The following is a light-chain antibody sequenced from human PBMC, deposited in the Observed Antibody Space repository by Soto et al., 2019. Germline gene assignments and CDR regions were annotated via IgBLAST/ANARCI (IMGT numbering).Light chain of an antibody. Sequence: EIVLTQSPGTLSLSPGERATLSCRASQSVSSSYLAWYQQKPGQAPRLLIYGASSRATGIPDRFSGSGSGTDFTLIISRLEPEDFAVYYCQQYGSPRFGGGTKVDIK. CDR1: QSVSSSY. CDR3: QQYGSPR. CDR2: GAS. J-gene: IGKJ4*01. V-gene: IGKV3-20*01.